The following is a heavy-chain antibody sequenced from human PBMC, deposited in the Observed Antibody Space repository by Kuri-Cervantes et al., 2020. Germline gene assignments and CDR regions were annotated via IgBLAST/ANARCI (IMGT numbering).Heavy chain of an antibody. J-gene: IGHJ6*03. Sequence: SVKVSCKASGGTFSSYAISWVRQAPGQGLEWMGGIIPIFGTANYAQKFQGRVTITADKSTSTAYMELSSLRSEDTAVYYCARDTHAKYYDILTAHPMDVWGKGTTVTVSS. D-gene: IGHD3-9*01. CDR1: GGTFSSYA. CDR3: ARDTHAKYYDILTAHPMDV. CDR2: IIPIFGTA. V-gene: IGHV1-69*06.